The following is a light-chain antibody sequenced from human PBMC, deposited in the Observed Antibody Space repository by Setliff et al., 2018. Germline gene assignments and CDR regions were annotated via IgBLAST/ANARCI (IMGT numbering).Light chain of an antibody. CDR3: SSYTSSSTL. CDR1: SSDVGGYDF. J-gene: IGLJ1*01. Sequence: QSVLTQPASVSGSPGQSITISCTGTSSDVGGYDFVSWYQQHPGKAPKLMIFDVLNRPSGVSDRFSGSKSGNTASLTITGLQAEDEADYYCSSYTSSSTLFGTGTKVTVL. V-gene: IGLV2-14*03. CDR2: DVL.